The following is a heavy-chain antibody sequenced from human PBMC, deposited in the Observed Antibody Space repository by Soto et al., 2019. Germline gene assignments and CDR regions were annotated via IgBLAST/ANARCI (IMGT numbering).Heavy chain of an antibody. V-gene: IGHV3-20*01. D-gene: IGHD6-25*01. CDR2: INWNGGST. CDR1: GFTFDDYG. CDR3: AGSGEAAYYFDY. Sequence: EVQLVESGGGVVRPGGSLRLSCAASGFTFDDYGMSWVRQAPGKGLEWVSGINWNGGSTGYADSVKGRFTISRDNAKNSLELQMNRLRGEDKGLYHCAGSGEAAYYFDYWGQGTLVTVSS. J-gene: IGHJ4*02.